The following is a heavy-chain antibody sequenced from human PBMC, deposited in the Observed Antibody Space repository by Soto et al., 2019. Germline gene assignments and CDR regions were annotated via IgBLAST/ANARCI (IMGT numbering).Heavy chain of an antibody. CDR3: ASQYSSSWYANWFDP. V-gene: IGHV4-34*01. CDR1: GGSSSGYY. CDR2: INHSGST. J-gene: IGHJ5*02. Sequence: QVQLQQWGAGLLKPSETLSLTCAVYGGSSSGYYWSWIRQPPGKGLEWIGEINHSGSTNYNPSLKSRVTISVDTSKNQFSLKLSSVTAADTAVYYCASQYSSSWYANWFDPWGQGTLVTVSS. D-gene: IGHD6-13*01.